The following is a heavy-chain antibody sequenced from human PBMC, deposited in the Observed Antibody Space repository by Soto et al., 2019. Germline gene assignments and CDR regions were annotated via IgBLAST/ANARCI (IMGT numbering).Heavy chain of an antibody. D-gene: IGHD2-2*01. CDR3: ARDLAYCSSTSCFNWFDP. CDR1: GYTSTSYG. Sequence: ASVKVSCKASGYTSTSYGISWVRQAPGQGLEWMGWISAYNGNTNYAQKLQGRVTMTTDTSTSTAYMELRSLRSDDTAVYYCARDLAYCSSTSCFNWFDPWGQGTLVTVSS. V-gene: IGHV1-18*04. J-gene: IGHJ5*02. CDR2: ISAYNGNT.